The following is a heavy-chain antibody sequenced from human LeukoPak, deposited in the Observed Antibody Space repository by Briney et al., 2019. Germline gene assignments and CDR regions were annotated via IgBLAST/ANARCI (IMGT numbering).Heavy chain of an antibody. CDR2: ISYDGSNK. J-gene: IGHJ3*02. CDR3: ARGRVGMHDDAFDI. Sequence: PGGSLRLSCAASGFTFDDYAMSWVPQAPGKGLEWVAVISYDGSNKYYADSVKGRFTISRDNSKNTLYLQMNSLRAEDTAVYYCARGRVGMHDDAFDIWGQGTMVTVSS. V-gene: IGHV3-30-3*01. D-gene: IGHD2-8*01. CDR1: GFTFDDYA.